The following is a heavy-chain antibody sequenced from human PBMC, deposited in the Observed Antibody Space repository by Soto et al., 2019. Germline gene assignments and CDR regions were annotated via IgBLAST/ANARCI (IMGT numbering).Heavy chain of an antibody. J-gene: IGHJ6*02. CDR2: IRSRANNYAT. CDR3: SRGHGAAIGDYYYHGMDV. V-gene: IGHV3-73*02. CDR1: GFIFSGSA. D-gene: IGHD2-2*02. Sequence: EVQLVESGGGLVQPGGSLKLSCTASGFIFSGSAIHWVRQASGKGLEWVGRIRSRANNYATSSAASVKGRFFFSRYDSKNTAYLQMNTLKTEDTAVYYCSRGHGAAIGDYYYHGMDVWGQGTTVTVSS.